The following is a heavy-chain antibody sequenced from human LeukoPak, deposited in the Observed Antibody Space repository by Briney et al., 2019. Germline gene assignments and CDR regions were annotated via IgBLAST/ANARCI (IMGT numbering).Heavy chain of an antibody. Sequence: ASETLSLTCTVSGGSISSSSYYWGWIRQPPGKGLEWIGSIYYSGSTYYNPSLKSRVTISVDTSKNQFSLKLSSVTAADTAVYYCARRTSDFWSGQGYYFDYWGQGTLVTVSS. V-gene: IGHV4-39*01. CDR1: GGSISSSSYY. D-gene: IGHD3-3*01. CDR3: ARRTSDFWSGQGYYFDY. CDR2: IYYSGST. J-gene: IGHJ4*02.